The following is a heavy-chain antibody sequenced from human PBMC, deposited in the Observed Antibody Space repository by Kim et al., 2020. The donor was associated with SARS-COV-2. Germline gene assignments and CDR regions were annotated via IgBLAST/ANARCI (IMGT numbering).Heavy chain of an antibody. CDR3: AKGTYYYDSSGLYYFDY. V-gene: IGHV3-23*01. Sequence: GGSLRLSCAASGFTFSSYAMSWVRQAPGKGLEWVSAISGSGGSTYYADSVKGRFTISRDNSKNTLYLQMNSLRAEDTAVYYCAKGTYYYDSSGLYYFDYWGQGTLVTVSS. CDR1: GFTFSSYA. D-gene: IGHD3-22*01. CDR2: ISGSGGST. J-gene: IGHJ4*02.